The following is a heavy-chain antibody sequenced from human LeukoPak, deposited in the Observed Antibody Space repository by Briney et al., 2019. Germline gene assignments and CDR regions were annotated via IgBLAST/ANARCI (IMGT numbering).Heavy chain of an antibody. CDR1: GGSISSNNW. V-gene: IGHV4-4*02. D-gene: IGHD3-10*01. J-gene: IGHJ2*01. CDR3: AKHPWFGEFWYFDL. Sequence: SETLSLTCAVSGGSISSNNWWIWVRQSPEKGLEWIGEIYHDGSTNYNPSLKSRVTISMDKSKNQLSLKLNFVTAADTAVYYCAKHPWFGEFWYFDLWGRGTLVTVSS. CDR2: IYHDGST.